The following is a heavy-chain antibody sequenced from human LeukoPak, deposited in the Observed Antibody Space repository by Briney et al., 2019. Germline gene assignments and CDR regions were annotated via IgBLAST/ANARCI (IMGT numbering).Heavy chain of an antibody. CDR2: ISLSGRT. V-gene: IGHV4-4*02. Sequence: PSGTLSLTCDVSGDSISRTNWWSWVRQSPGQGLEWIGEISLSGRTNYNPSLQSRVTMSLDESKNQLSLVLASVTAADTAVYYCSRESGAFSPFGYWGQGTLVTVHS. D-gene: IGHD1-26*01. J-gene: IGHJ4*02. CDR3: SRESGAFSPFGY. CDR1: GDSISRTNW.